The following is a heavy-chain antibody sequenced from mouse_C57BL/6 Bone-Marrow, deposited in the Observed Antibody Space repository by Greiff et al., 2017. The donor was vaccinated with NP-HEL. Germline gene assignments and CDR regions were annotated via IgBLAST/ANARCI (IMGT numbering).Heavy chain of an antibody. V-gene: IGHV1-22*01. CDR3: ARGGGRYFDV. Sequence: EVKLQESGPELVKPGASVKMSCKASGYTFTDYNMHWVKQSHGKSLEWIGYINPNNGGTSYNQKFKGKATLTVNKSSSTAYMELRSLTSEDSAVYYCARGGGRYFDVWGTGTTVTVSS. J-gene: IGHJ1*03. D-gene: IGHD1-1*02. CDR2: INPNNGGT. CDR1: GYTFTDYN.